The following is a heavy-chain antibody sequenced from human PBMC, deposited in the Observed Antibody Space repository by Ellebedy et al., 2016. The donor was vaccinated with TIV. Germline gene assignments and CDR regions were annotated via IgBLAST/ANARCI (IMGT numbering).Heavy chain of an antibody. CDR2: ISYDGSNK. V-gene: IGHV3-30*03. J-gene: IGHJ4*02. Sequence: GGSLRLXXAASGFTFIIYSLNWVRQAPGKGLEWVAVISYDGSNKYYADSVKGRFTISRDNSKNTMYLQMNSLRVEDTAVYYCASPSYCSGDTCTSLFDYWGQGTLVTVSS. CDR1: GFTFIIYS. CDR3: ASPSYCSGDTCTSLFDY. D-gene: IGHD2-15*01.